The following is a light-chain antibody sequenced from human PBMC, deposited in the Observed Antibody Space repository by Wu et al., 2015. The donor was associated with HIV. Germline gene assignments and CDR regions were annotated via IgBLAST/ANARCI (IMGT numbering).Light chain of an antibody. CDR3: QRYNTAPPT. CDR1: RDINTY. J-gene: IGKJ2*01. V-gene: IGKV1-27*01. Sequence: DIQMTQSPSSLSASVGEKVTITCRASRDINTYLAWYQQRPGKIPELLIYASSTLQSGVSPRFSGSGSGTVFTLTINSLQAEDVATYYCQRYNTAPPTFGQGTKLDIK. CDR2: ASS.